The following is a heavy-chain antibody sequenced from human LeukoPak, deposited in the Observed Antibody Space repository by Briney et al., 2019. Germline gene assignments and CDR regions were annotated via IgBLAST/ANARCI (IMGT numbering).Heavy chain of an antibody. V-gene: IGHV4-34*01. D-gene: IGHD2-15*01. J-gene: IGHJ3*02. Sequence: PSETLSLTCAVYGASFSGYYWSWIRQPPGKGLEWIGKINHSGSTNYNPSLKSRVSISVDTSKNQFSLKLRSVTAADTAVYYCAIGGAFDIWGQGTMVTVSS. CDR2: INHSGST. CDR3: AIGGAFDI. CDR1: GASFSGYY.